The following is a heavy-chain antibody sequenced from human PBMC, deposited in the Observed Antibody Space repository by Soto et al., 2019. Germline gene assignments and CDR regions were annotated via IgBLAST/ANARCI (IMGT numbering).Heavy chain of an antibody. J-gene: IGHJ6*02. CDR1: GFTFSSYG. CDR2: IWYDGSNK. D-gene: IGHD5-12*01. V-gene: IGHV3-33*01. Sequence: PRWSLRLSCAASGFTFSSYGMHWVRQAPGKGLEWVAVIWYDGSNKYYADSVKGRFTISRDNSKNTLYLQMNSLRAEDTAVYYCARVKVATITSYYYGMDVWGQGTTVTVSS. CDR3: ARVKVATITSYYYGMDV.